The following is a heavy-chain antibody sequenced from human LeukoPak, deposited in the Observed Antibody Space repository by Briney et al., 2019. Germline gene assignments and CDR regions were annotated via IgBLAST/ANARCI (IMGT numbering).Heavy chain of an antibody. CDR2: MNPNSGNT. J-gene: IGHJ4*02. Sequence: ASVKASCKASGYTFTSYDINWVRPATGQGLEWMGWMNPNSGNTGYAQKFQGRVTMTRNSSISTAYRELSSLRSEYTAVYYCARSYSDYVLGYWGQGTLVTVSS. CDR1: GYTFTSYD. CDR3: ARSYSDYVLGY. D-gene: IGHD3-16*01. V-gene: IGHV1-8*01.